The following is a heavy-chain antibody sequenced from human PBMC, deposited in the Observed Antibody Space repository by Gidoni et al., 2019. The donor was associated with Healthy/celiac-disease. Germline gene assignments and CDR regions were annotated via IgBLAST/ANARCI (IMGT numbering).Heavy chain of an antibody. Sequence: EVQLVESGGGLVQPGGSLRLSCSPSGFTFRRHAMHWVRQAPGTGLEYVSASSSNGGSTYYADSVKGRFTISRDNSKNTLYLQMSSLRAEDTAVYYCVKGGGYYDSSGYFGGDFDYWGQGTLVTVSS. CDR1: GFTFRRHA. J-gene: IGHJ4*02. CDR2: SSSNGGST. D-gene: IGHD3-22*01. V-gene: IGHV3-64D*06. CDR3: VKGGGYYDSSGYFGGDFDY.